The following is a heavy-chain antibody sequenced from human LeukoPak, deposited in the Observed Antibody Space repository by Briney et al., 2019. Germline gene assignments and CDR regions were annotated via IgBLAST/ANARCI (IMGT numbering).Heavy chain of an antibody. CDR1: GYTISSCFF. V-gene: IGHV4-38-2*01. CDR3: ARGPRYPEYYYYYYMDV. Sequence: SDTLYLTCEVSGYTISSCFFWGWLRQPPQRRVEWIGSIFHGGSTYYNPSLKSRVTISVDTSKNQFSLKLSSVTAEDTAVYYCARGPRYPEYYYYYYMDVWGKGTTVTVSS. CDR2: IFHGGST. D-gene: IGHD1-1*01. J-gene: IGHJ6*03.